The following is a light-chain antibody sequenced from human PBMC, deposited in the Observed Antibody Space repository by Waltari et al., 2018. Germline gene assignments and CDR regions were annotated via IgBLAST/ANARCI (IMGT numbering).Light chain of an antibody. V-gene: IGKV3-20*01. CDR3: QHYDRSWST. CDR2: GAS. J-gene: IGKJ1*01. CDR1: QSVSSSY. Sequence: EIVLTQSPGTLSLSPGERATLSCWASQSVSSSYLAWYQQKPGQAPRLLIYGASSRATGIPDRFSGSGSGTDFTLTISRLEPEDFAVYYCQHYDRSWSTFGQGTKVEIK.